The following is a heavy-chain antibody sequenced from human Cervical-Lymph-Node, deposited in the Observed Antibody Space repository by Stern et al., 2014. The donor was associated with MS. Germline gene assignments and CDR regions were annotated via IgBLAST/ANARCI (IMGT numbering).Heavy chain of an antibody. CDR3: ARHQGCIAAY. CDR1: GDTFSNFN. CDR2: IPPLFGAA. J-gene: IGHJ4*02. Sequence: VQLEESGPEVKKPGSSVKVSCKASGDTFSNFNLGWVRQAPGQGPEWLGGIPPLFGAAYYAQKFQGRVTCTADESTSTAYMELSGLRSADTAIYYCARHQGCIAAYWGQGTLVTVSS. D-gene: IGHD6-13*01. V-gene: IGHV1-69*01.